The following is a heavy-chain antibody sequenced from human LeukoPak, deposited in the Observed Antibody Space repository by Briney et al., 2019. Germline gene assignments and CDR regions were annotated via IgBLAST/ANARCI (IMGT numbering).Heavy chain of an antibody. V-gene: IGHV1-8*01. CDR2: MNPNSGNT. CDR1: GYTFTTYD. CDR3: ARAPLLADY. J-gene: IGHJ4*02. Sequence: ASVKVSCKASGYTFTTYDINWARQATGQGLEWMGWMNPNSGNTGYAQKFQGRVTMTRNTSINTAYRELSSLRSEDTAVYYCARAPLLADYWGQGTLVTVSS. D-gene: IGHD2-21*01.